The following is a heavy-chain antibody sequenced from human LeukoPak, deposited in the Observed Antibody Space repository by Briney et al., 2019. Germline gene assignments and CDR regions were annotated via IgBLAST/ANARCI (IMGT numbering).Heavy chain of an antibody. J-gene: IGHJ3*02. CDR2: VSSDETYT. Sequence: GGSLRLSCVAPGFTFSTDFMHWIRQAPGEGLMWVSQVSSDETYTNYADSVKGRFTISRDNAKNTLYLQMNSLRAEDTAIYYCVREDNAFNIWGQGTLVTVSS. V-gene: IGHV3-74*01. CDR3: VREDNAFNI. CDR1: GFTFSTDF.